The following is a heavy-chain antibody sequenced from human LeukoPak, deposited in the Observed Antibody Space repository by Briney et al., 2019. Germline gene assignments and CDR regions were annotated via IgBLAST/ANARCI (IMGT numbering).Heavy chain of an antibody. CDR3: TRVIVATKDY. J-gene: IGHJ4*02. V-gene: IGHV3-49*04. D-gene: IGHD5-12*01. Sequence: GGSLRLSCTESGFTFCDSAIKRVRQAPGKGLEWVGFIRSKAYGGTTEYAASVKGRFTISRDDSKSIAYLQMNSLKTEDTAVYYCTRVIVATKDYWGQGTLVTVSS. CDR2: IRSKAYGGTT. CDR1: GFTFCDSA.